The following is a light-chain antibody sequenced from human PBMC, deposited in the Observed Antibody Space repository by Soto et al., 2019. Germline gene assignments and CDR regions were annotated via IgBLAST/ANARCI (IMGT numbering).Light chain of an antibody. V-gene: IGLV2-14*03. CDR2: YVD. Sequence: QSVLTQPASVSGSPGQSTTISCTGASRDVGAYDYVSWYLQYPDKAPQLLIYYVDHRPSGVSSRFSGSKSGNTASLTISGLTAEDEGDYYCCSYAYGSRYLFGTGSKVTV. CDR1: SRDVGAYDY. J-gene: IGLJ1*01. CDR3: CSYAYGSRYL.